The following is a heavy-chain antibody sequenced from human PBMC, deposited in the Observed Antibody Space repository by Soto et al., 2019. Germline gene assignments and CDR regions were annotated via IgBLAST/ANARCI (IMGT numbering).Heavy chain of an antibody. CDR2: INQDGRER. Sequence: PGGTLRLSCSASGITFKGYWMTWVRQAPGKGLEWVAHINQDGRERYYVHSVKARFTISRDNAKNSLYLQMNSLRAEDTAVYYCAREGVALIEHWFDPWGQGTLVTVSS. CDR1: GITFKGYW. D-gene: IGHD2-21*01. CDR3: AREGVALIEHWFDP. V-gene: IGHV3-7*01. J-gene: IGHJ5*02.